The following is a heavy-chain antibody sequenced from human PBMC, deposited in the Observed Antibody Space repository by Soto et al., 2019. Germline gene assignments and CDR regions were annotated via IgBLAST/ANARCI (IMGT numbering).Heavy chain of an antibody. CDR2: IYSGGST. J-gene: IGHJ4*02. D-gene: IGHD3-22*01. Sequence: GGSLRVSCAASGFTVSSNYMSCVRQAPGKGLEWVSVIYSGGSTYYADSVKGRFTISRDNAKNSLYLQMNGLRDEDTAVYYCARGLYYYDSRGYWGYWGQGTLVTVSS. CDR1: GFTVSSNY. V-gene: IGHV3-66*01. CDR3: ARGLYYYDSRGYWGY.